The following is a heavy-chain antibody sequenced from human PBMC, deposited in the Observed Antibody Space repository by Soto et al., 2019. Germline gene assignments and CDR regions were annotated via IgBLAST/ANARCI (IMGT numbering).Heavy chain of an antibody. CDR2: IYYSGST. CDR3: ARQADYDFWSGYYIAYYGMDV. J-gene: IGHJ6*02. V-gene: IGHV4-39*01. Sequence: LETLSLTCTVAGGSISSSSDYWGWIRQPPGKGLEWIGSIYYSGSTYYNPSLKSRVTISVDTSKNQFSLKLSSVTAADTAVYYCARQADYDFWSGYYIAYYGMDVWGQRPTVTVPS. D-gene: IGHD3-3*01. CDR1: GGSISSSSDY.